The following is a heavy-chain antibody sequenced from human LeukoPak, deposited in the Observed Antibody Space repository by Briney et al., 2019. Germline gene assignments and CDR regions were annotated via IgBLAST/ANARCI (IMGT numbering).Heavy chain of an antibody. CDR3: ARVSGSMAASDY. CDR1: GYTFTGYY. V-gene: IGHV1-2*02. J-gene: IGHJ4*02. CDR2: INPNSGGT. Sequence: ASVKVSCKASGYTFTGYYMHWVRQAPGQGLEWIGWINPNSGGTNYAQKFQGRVTMTRDTSISTAYMELSRLRSDDTAVYYCARVSGSMAASDYWGQGTLVTVSS. D-gene: IGHD6-13*01.